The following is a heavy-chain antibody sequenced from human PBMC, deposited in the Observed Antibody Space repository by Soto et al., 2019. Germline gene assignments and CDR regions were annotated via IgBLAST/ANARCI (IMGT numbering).Heavy chain of an antibody. CDR2: ISYDGKEK. D-gene: IGHD6-6*01. CDR1: GFLFSGYA. J-gene: IGHJ4*02. Sequence: QVQLVASGGGVVQPGGSLRLSCATSGFLFSGYAMHWVRQTPGKGLEWVAVISYDGKEKYYADSAEGRFTISRESSGVTLYLQMSSLRVEDTAVYYCARGRGLAARPQHLDHWGQGTLVTVSS. V-gene: IGHV3-30*04. CDR3: ARGRGLAARPQHLDH.